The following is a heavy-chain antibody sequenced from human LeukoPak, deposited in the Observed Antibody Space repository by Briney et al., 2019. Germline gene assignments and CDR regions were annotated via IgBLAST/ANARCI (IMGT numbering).Heavy chain of an antibody. V-gene: IGHV3-53*01. Sequence: GGSLRLYCAASGFTVSDNYMSWVRQAPGKGLEWVSVMYSRGDTYYANSVKGRFTFSRDISKNTLYLQMNGLRTEDTAMYYCARDAPQVPAAGVLASWGQGTLVIVSS. J-gene: IGHJ5*02. D-gene: IGHD6-13*01. CDR3: ARDAPQVPAAGVLAS. CDR1: GFTVSDNY. CDR2: MYSRGDT.